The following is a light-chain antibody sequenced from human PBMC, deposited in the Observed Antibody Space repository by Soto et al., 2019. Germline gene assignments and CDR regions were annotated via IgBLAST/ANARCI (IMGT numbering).Light chain of an antibody. J-gene: IGLJ2*01. Sequence: QSVLTQPASVSWSPGQSITISCTGTSSDVGGYNYVSWYQQHPGKAPKLMIYEVSNRPSGVSNRFSGSKSGNTASLTISGLQAEDEAAYYCSSYATGDTFPFGGGTKLTVL. CDR2: EVS. CDR1: SSDVGGYNY. CDR3: SSYATGDTFP. V-gene: IGLV2-14*01.